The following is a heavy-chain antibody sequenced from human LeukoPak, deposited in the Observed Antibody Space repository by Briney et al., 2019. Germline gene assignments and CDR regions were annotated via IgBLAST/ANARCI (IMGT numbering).Heavy chain of an antibody. CDR3: AREGITMVRGVNYYYMDV. CDR2: ISSSSSYI. Sequence: GGSLRLSCAASGFTFSSYEMNWVRQAPGKGLEWVSSISSSSSYIYYADSVKGRFTISRDNAKNSLYLQMNSLRAEDTAVYYCAREGITMVRGVNYYYMDVWGKGTTVTVSS. CDR1: GFTFSSYE. J-gene: IGHJ6*03. D-gene: IGHD3-10*01. V-gene: IGHV3-21*01.